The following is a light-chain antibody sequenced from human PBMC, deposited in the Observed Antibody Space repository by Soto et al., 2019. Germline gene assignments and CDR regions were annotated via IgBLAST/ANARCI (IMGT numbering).Light chain of an antibody. CDR3: QLYGSSTLYT. Sequence: EIVLTQSPGTLSLSPGERATLSCRASPSVTSNYLAWYQQKPGQAPRLLIFGSYRRATGIPDKFSGSGSGTEFTLTINRLEPEDFVVYYCQLYGSSTLYTFGQGPKVDIK. V-gene: IGKV3-20*01. CDR2: GSY. CDR1: PSVTSNY. J-gene: IGKJ2*01.